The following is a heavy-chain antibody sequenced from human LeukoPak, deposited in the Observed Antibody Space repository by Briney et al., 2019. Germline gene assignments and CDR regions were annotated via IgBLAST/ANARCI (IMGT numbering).Heavy chain of an antibody. J-gene: IGHJ5*02. CDR2: IRTKRDGGAA. CDR3: TRDPPPFP. Sequence: PGGSLRLSCTTSGLNFGDYAIAWVRQAPGKGLEWVSFIRTKRDGGAADYAASVQGRFTMSRDDSKSIAYLQMNSLKSEDTGVNYCTRDPPPFPWGQGTLVTVSS. CDR1: GLNFGDYA. V-gene: IGHV3-49*04.